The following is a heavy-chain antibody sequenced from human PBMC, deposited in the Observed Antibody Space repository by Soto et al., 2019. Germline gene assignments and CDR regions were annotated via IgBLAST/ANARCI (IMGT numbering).Heavy chain of an antibody. D-gene: IGHD1-26*01. V-gene: IGHV3-73*01. J-gene: IGHJ6*03. CDR2: IRSKANSYAT. CDR3: TRHVGGVYYYYYYMDV. CDR1: GFTFSGSA. Sequence: GGSLRLSCAASGFTFSGSAMHWVRQASGKGLEWVGRIRSKANSYATAYAASVKGRFTISRDDSKNTAYLQMNSLKTEDTAVYYCTRHVGGVYYYYYYMDVWGKGTTVTVSS.